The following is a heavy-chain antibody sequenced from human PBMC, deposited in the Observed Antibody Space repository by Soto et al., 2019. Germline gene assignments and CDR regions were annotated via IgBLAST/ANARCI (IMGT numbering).Heavy chain of an antibody. CDR3: ARGYYYDTSGYYSAFDI. CDR1: GGSISSDY. D-gene: IGHD3-22*01. CDR2: VYNNGGT. Sequence: SETLSLTCTVSGGSISSDYWSWIRQPPGKGLEWVGYVYNNGGTKYNPSLKSRVTISVDTSNNQFSLKLTSVTAADTAVYYCARGYYYDTSGYYSAFDIWGQGTMVIVSS. J-gene: IGHJ3*02. V-gene: IGHV4-59*01.